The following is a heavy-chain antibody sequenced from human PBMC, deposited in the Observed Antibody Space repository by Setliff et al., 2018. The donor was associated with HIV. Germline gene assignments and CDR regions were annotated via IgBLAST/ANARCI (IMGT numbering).Heavy chain of an antibody. CDR3: ARSCRSSGYCHFDY. CDR2: ISPNNFNT. Sequence: GASVKVSCKTSRYTFDGHYLHWVRQAPGHGLEWMGRISPNNFNTQYAKNFQGRVTMTWDTSNSTGYMEVYRLRSDDTAVYFCARSCRSSGYCHFDYWGQGTLVTVSS. CDR1: RYTFDGHY. J-gene: IGHJ4*02. V-gene: IGHV1-2*06. D-gene: IGHD3-22*01.